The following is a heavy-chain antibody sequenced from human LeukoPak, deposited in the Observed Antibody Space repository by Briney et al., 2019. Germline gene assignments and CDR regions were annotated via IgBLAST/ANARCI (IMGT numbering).Heavy chain of an antibody. Sequence: SETLSPTCTVSGDSVSNGNYYWSWLRQPPGKALEWIGYIYYTGKTYYNPSLEGRVTILVDTSRNHFSVKLSSVTAADTAVYYCARSQNYYGSGDYWSQGTLVTVSS. V-gene: IGHV4-61*03. CDR3: ARSQNYYGSGDY. J-gene: IGHJ4*02. D-gene: IGHD3-10*01. CDR1: GDSVSNGNYY. CDR2: IYYTGKT.